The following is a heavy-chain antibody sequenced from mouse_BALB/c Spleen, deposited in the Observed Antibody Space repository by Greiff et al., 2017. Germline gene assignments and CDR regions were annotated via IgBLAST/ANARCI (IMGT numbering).Heavy chain of an antibody. CDR2: ISSGGGNT. D-gene: IGHD2-1*01. Sequence: EVKLMESGGGLVKPGGSLKLSCAASGFTFSSYTMSWVRQTPEKRLEWVATISSGGGNTYYPDSVKGRFTISRDNAKNNLYLQMSSLRSEDTALYYCARYRSLYGNYAMDYWGQGTSVTVSS. CDR1: GFTFSSYT. CDR3: ARYRSLYGNYAMDY. V-gene: IGHV5-9*03. J-gene: IGHJ4*01.